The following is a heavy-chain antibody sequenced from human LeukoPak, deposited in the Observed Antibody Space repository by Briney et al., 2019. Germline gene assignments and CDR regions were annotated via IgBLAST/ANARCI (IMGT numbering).Heavy chain of an antibody. Sequence: ASVKVSCKASGYTFTGYGISWVRQAPGQGLEWMGWISAYNGNTNYAQKLQGRVTMTTDTSTSTAYMELRSLRSDDTAVYYCARSSGSYSVNWFDPWGQGTLVTVSS. V-gene: IGHV1-18*01. CDR1: GYTFTGYG. CDR2: ISAYNGNT. CDR3: ARSSGSYSVNWFDP. J-gene: IGHJ5*02. D-gene: IGHD1-26*01.